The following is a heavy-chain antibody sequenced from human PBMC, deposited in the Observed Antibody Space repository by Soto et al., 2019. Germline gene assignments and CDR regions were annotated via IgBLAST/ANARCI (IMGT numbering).Heavy chain of an antibody. Sequence: EVQLVESGGGLVKPGGSLRLSCAASGFTFSSYSMNWVRQAPGKGLEWVSSISSSSSYIYYADSVKGRFTISRDNAKNSLYVQMNSLRAEDTAVYYCARDRVEHYYYYYGMDVWGQGTTVTVSS. J-gene: IGHJ6*02. CDR2: ISSSSSYI. D-gene: IGHD1-1*01. CDR1: GFTFSSYS. CDR3: ARDRVEHYYYYYGMDV. V-gene: IGHV3-21*01.